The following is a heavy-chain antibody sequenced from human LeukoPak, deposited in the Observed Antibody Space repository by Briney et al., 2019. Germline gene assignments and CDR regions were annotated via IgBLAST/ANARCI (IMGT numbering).Heavy chain of an antibody. CDR1: GGSVNSGDSF. CDR2: IYYSGST. J-gene: IGHJ6*02. D-gene: IGHD6-19*01. CDR3: ARKLGIAVGDYYYYGLDV. Sequence: SDTLSLTCTVSGGSVNSGDSFWSWIRQPPGKGLEWIGNIYYSGSTNYNPSLQNRVTVSIDTSKNQFSLKVRSVTPADTAVYYCARKLGIAVGDYYYYGLDVWGQGTTVTVSS. V-gene: IGHV4-61*08.